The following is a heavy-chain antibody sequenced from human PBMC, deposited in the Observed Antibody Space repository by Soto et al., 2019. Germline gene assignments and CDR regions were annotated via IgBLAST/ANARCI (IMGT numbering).Heavy chain of an antibody. V-gene: IGHV1-46*03. J-gene: IGHJ4*02. Sequence: ASVKVSCKASGYIFTSYYIYWVRQAPGQGLEWMGWINPFDGSRMFAQSFQGRVTMTRDTSTSTVYMEVSSLRSDDTAVYYCSRVDPGETAPFDHWGQGTLVTVSS. CDR3: SRVDPGETAPFDH. D-gene: IGHD2-21*02. CDR2: INPFDGSR. CDR1: GYIFTSYY.